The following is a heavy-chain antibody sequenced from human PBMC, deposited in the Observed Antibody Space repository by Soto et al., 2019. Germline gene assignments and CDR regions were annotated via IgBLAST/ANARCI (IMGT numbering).Heavy chain of an antibody. J-gene: IGHJ4*02. CDR3: ARQGFTYGYDY. Sequence: GESLKISCQGSGNSFTTYRIAWVRQMPGKGLEWMGIIYPGDSDTRYSPSFQGQVTISADKSISTAYLQWSSLKASDTAMYYCARQGFTYGYDYWGQGTQVTVSS. CDR1: GNSFTTYR. CDR2: IYPGDSDT. D-gene: IGHD5-18*01. V-gene: IGHV5-51*01.